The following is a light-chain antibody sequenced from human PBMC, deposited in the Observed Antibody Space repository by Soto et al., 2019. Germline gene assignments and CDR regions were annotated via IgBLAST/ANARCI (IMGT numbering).Light chain of an antibody. CDR2: GAS. Sequence: ESVWTQSPDTLSLSHGEGAALSCRASQTVSSRYLAWYQQKPGQAPRLLIYGASSRATGIPDRFSGSGSGTDFSLTISGLEPEDFAMYYCQQYGSSLSTFGQGTKVDI. CDR1: QTVSSRY. V-gene: IGKV3-20*01. CDR3: QQYGSSLST. J-gene: IGKJ1*01.